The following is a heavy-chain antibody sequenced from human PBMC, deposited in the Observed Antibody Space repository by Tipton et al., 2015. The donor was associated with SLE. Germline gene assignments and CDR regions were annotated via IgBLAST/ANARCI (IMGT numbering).Heavy chain of an antibody. J-gene: IGHJ6*03. CDR1: GFTFSDHA. V-gene: IGHV3-30-3*01. CDR2: ISYDGSNK. CDR3: ARGRGLGQWLPLYYYYYYMDV. D-gene: IGHD6-19*01. Sequence: SLRLSCAASGFTFSDHAMYWVRQAPGKGLEWVAVISYDGSNKYYADSVKGRFTISRDNSKNTLYLQMNSLRAEDTAVYYCARGRGLGQWLPLYYYYYYMDVWGKGTTVTVSS.